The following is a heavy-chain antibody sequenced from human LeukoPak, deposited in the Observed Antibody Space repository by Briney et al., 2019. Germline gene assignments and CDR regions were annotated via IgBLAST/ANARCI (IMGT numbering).Heavy chain of an antibody. CDR1: GGSISSYY. J-gene: IGHJ4*02. Sequence: PSETLSLTCTVSGGSISSYYWNWIRQPPGKGLEWIGYIYYSGSTNYNPSLKSRVTISVDTSKNQFSLKLSSVTAADTAIYYYAREGVVVGNFDYWGQGTLVTVSS. CDR3: AREGVVVGNFDY. CDR2: IYYSGST. D-gene: IGHD2-2*01. V-gene: IGHV4-59*01.